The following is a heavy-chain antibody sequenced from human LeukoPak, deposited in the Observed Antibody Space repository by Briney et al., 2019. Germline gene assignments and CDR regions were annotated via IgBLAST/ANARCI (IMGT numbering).Heavy chain of an antibody. V-gene: IGHV3-30*18. CDR1: GFTFSGYG. J-gene: IGHJ4*02. Sequence: GGSLRLSCAASGFTFSGYGMHWVRQAPGKGREGVAVISYDGSNKYYADSVKGRFTISRDNSKNTLYLQMNSLRAEDTAVYYCAKDGWSDSSSWAAFDYWGQGTLVTVSS. CDR2: ISYDGSNK. D-gene: IGHD6-13*01. CDR3: AKDGWSDSSSWAAFDY.